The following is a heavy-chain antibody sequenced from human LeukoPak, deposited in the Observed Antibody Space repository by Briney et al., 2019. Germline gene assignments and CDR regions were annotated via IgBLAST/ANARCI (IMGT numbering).Heavy chain of an antibody. CDR3: ARDGDMATHECWYFDL. D-gene: IGHD5-24*01. V-gene: IGHV1-18*01. Sequence: ASVKVSCKASSYTFTSYGFSWVRQAPGQGLEWMGWISAYNGNTNYAQKLQDRVTMTTDTFTSTAYMELRSLRSDDTAVYYCARDGDMATHECWYFDLWGRGTLVTVSS. CDR2: ISAYNGNT. CDR1: SYTFTSYG. J-gene: IGHJ2*01.